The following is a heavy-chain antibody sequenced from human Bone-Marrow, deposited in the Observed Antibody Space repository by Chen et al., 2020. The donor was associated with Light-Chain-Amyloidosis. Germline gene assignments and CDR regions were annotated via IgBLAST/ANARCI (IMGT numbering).Heavy chain of an antibody. J-gene: IGHJ4*02. CDR1: GFTFDDYA. CDR2: ISWNSGSI. CDR3: AKAIVPAAIGYFDY. Sequence: EVQLVESGGGLVQPGRSLRLSCAASGFTFDDYAMHWVRQAPGKGLEWGSGISWNSGSIGYADSVKGRLTISRDNAKNSVYLQMNSLRAEDTALYYCAKAIVPAAIGYFDYWGQGTLVTVSS. D-gene: IGHD2-2*02. V-gene: IGHV3-9*01.